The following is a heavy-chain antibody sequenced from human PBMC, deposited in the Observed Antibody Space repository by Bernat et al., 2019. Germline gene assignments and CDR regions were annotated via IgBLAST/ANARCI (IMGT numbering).Heavy chain of an antibody. Sequence: QVQLVQSGAEVKKPGASVKVSCKASGYTFTGYYMHWVRQAPGQGLEWMGWINPNSGGTNYAQKFQGWVTMTRDTSISTAYMELSRLRSDDTAVYYCARDPQVATKEGYYYYGMDVWGQGTTVTVSS. CDR2: INPNSGGT. V-gene: IGHV1-2*04. CDR1: GYTFTGYY. J-gene: IGHJ6*02. D-gene: IGHD5-12*01. CDR3: ARDPQVATKEGYYYYGMDV.